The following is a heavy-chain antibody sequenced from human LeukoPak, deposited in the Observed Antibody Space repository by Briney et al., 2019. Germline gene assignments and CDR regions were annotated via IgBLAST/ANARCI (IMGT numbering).Heavy chain of an antibody. D-gene: IGHD3-10*01. CDR2: INPNSGGT. V-gene: IGHV1-2*06. CDR1: GYTFTGYY. J-gene: IGHJ3*02. CDR3: ARSMVRGVSPFLAFDI. Sequence: GASVKVSCKASGYTFTGYYMHWVRQAPAQGLEWMGRINPNSGGTNYAQKFQGRVTMTRDTSISTAYMELSRLRSDDTAVYYCARSMVRGVSPFLAFDIWGQGTMVTVSS.